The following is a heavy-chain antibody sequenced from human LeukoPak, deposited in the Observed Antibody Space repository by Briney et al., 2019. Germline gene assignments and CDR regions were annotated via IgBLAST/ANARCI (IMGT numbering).Heavy chain of an antibody. Sequence: SETLSLTCAVYGGSFSGYYWSWIRQPPGKGLEWIGEINHSGSTNYNPSLKSRVTISVDTSKNQFSLKLSSVTAADTAVYYCARDEIVVVPAATTNWFDPWGQGTLVTVSS. CDR2: INHSGST. J-gene: IGHJ5*02. CDR1: GGSFSGYY. CDR3: ARDEIVVVPAATTNWFDP. D-gene: IGHD2-2*01. V-gene: IGHV4-34*01.